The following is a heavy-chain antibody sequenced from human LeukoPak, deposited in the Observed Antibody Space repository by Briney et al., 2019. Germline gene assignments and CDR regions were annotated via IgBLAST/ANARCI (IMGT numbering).Heavy chain of an antibody. J-gene: IGHJ3*02. CDR3: VVTTHWADAFDM. D-gene: IGHD4-17*01. CDR2: IWFDASNK. Sequence: GRSLRLSCAASGFTLSSYGVHWVRQAPGKGLEWVAVIWFDASNKYFADSVKGRFTISRDNSKSTVDLQMNSLRAEDTAMYFCVVTTHWADAFDMWGQGTMVTVSS. V-gene: IGHV3-33*01. CDR1: GFTLSSYG.